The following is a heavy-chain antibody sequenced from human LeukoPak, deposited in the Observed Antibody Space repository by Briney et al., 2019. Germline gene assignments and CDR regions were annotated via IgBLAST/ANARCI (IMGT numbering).Heavy chain of an antibody. D-gene: IGHD3-3*01. Sequence: GESLKISCKGSGYSFTSYGISWVRQAPGQGLEWMGWVSAYNGNTNYAQKLQGRVTMTTDTSTSTAYMELRSLRSDDTAVYYCARGPYYDFWSGYYKYYFDYWGQGTLVTVSS. V-gene: IGHV1-18*01. CDR3: ARGPYYDFWSGYYKYYFDY. CDR1: GYSFTSYG. J-gene: IGHJ4*02. CDR2: VSAYNGNT.